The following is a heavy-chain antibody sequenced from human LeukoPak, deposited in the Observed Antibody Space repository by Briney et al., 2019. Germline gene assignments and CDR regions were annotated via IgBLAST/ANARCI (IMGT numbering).Heavy chain of an antibody. Sequence: NASETLSLTCAVYGGSFSDYYWSWIRQPPGKGLEWIGKINHSGSAKSNPSLKSRVILSVDTSKNQFSLNLTSVTAADTAVYFCASSTSTDPQLDPWGQGTLVTVSS. CDR3: ASSTSTDPQLDP. CDR2: INHSGSA. D-gene: IGHD2/OR15-2a*01. CDR1: GGSFSDYY. J-gene: IGHJ5*02. V-gene: IGHV4-34*01.